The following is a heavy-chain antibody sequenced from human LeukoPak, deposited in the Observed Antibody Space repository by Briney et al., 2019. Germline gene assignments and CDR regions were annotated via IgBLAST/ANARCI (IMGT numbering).Heavy chain of an antibody. J-gene: IGHJ4*02. Sequence: SETLSLTCTVSGGSISSYYWSWIRQPPGKGLEWIGYIYYSGSTNYNPSLKSRVTISVDTSKNQFSLKLSSVTAADTAVYYCARGERITMVRGVIRAAAYYFDYWGQGTLVTVSS. CDR2: IYYSGST. CDR3: ARGERITMVRGVIRAAAYYFDY. D-gene: IGHD3-10*01. CDR1: GGSISSYY. V-gene: IGHV4-59*01.